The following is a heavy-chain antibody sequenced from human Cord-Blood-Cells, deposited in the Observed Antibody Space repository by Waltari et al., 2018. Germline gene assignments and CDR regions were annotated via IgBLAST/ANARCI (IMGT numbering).Heavy chain of an antibody. J-gene: IGHJ5*02. CDR2: INPSGGST. Sequence: QVQLVQSGAEVKKPGASVKVSCKASGYTFTSYYMHWVRQPPGQGLEWMGIINPSGGSTSYAQKFQGRVTMTRDTSTSTVYMELSSLRSEDTAVYYCARERGDGYNFRETNWFDPWGQGTLVTVSS. CDR1: GYTFTSYY. CDR3: ARERGDGYNFRETNWFDP. D-gene: IGHD5-12*01. V-gene: IGHV1-46*01.